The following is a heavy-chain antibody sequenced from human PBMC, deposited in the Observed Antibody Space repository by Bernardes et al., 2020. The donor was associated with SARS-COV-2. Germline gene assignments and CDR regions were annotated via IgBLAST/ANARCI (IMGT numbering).Heavy chain of an antibody. CDR3: ARRLIVEDRAGLDH. V-gene: IGHV3-21*06. CDR1: GFTFSSYG. CDR2: IGRDSRDI. Sequence: GSSLRVSCVASGFTFSSYGLYWVRQAPGKGLEWVSYIGRDSRDISYLDSVKGRFTISRDDAQNSLYLQMNRLTAEDTAIYYCARRLIVEDRAGLDHWGRGTLVTVSS. D-gene: IGHD2-15*01. J-gene: IGHJ4*02.